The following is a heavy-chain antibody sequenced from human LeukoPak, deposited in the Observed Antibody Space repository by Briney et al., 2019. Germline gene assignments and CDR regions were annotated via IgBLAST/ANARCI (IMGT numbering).Heavy chain of an antibody. CDR3: ARGQLRLSN. CDR1: GGSITTGGYY. D-gene: IGHD6-25*01. J-gene: IGHJ4*02. V-gene: IGHV4-34*01. Sequence: SQTLSLTCTVSGGSITTGGYYWTWIRQPPGKGLEWIGEINHSGSTDYNPSLKSRVTISVDTSKNQFSLKLNSVTAADTAVYYCARGQLRLSNWGQGSLVIVSS. CDR2: INHSGST.